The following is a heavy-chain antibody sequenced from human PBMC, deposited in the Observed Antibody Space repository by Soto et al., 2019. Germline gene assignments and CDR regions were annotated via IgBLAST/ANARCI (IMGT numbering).Heavy chain of an antibody. J-gene: IGHJ6*02. CDR2: IYYSGST. CDR1: GGSISSYY. Sequence: SETLSLTCTVSGGSISSYYWSWIRQPPGKGLEWIGYIYYSGSTNYNPSLKSRGTISVDTSKNQFSLKLSSVTAADTAVYYCAREGGTRRYYDFWSGQNRAPDYYYYGMDVWGQGTTVTVSS. V-gene: IGHV4-59*01. CDR3: AREGGTRRYYDFWSGQNRAPDYYYYGMDV. D-gene: IGHD3-3*01.